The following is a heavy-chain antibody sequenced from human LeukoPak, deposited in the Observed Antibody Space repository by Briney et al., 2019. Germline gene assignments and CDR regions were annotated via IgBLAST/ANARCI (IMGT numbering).Heavy chain of an antibody. CDR3: STTAFDV. CDR1: GFTFRTYG. Sequence: GRSLRLSCAVSGFTFRTYGMHWVRQAPGKGLEWVAAISSHGKDKVSADSVKGRFTISRDNFNNTLYLQMNSLRVEDTALYYCSTTAFDVWGQGTMVTVS. J-gene: IGHJ3*01. CDR2: ISSHGKDK. V-gene: IGHV3-30*03.